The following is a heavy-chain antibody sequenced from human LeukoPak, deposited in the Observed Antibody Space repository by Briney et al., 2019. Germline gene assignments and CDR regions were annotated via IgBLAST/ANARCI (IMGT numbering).Heavy chain of an antibody. CDR3: ARRGGYSYGYFDY. V-gene: IGHV4-59*08. D-gene: IGHD5-18*01. J-gene: IGHJ4*02. CDR2: IYYSGST. CDR1: GGSFSGYY. Sequence: SETLSLTCAVYGGSFSGYYWSWIRQPPGKGLEWIGYIYYSGSTNCNPSLKSRVTISVDTSKNQFSLKLSSVTAADTAVYYCARRGGYSYGYFDYWGQGTLVTVSS.